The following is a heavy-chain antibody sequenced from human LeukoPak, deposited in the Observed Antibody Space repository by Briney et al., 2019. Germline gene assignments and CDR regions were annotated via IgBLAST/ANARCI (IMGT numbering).Heavy chain of an antibody. CDR3: ARGGGDIVVVPAAPTE. CDR2: IIPIFGTA. CDR1: RGTFSSYA. Sequence: SVKVSCKASRGTFSSYAISWVRQAPGQGLEWMGGIIPIFGTANYAQKFQGRVTITADESTSTAYMELSSLRSEDTAVYYCARGGGDIVVVPAAPTEWGQGTLVTVSS. V-gene: IGHV1-69*13. J-gene: IGHJ4*02. D-gene: IGHD2-2*01.